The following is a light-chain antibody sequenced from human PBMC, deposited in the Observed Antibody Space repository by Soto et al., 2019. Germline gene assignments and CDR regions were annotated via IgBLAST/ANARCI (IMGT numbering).Light chain of an antibody. CDR3: QHYSSYSWT. CDR2: KAF. V-gene: IGKV1-5*03. CDR1: QNINDW. Sequence: DIQMTQSPSTLAASIGDRVTITFRASQNINDWMAWYQQKPGKAPKLLIYKAFNLESGVPSRFSGSGSGTEFTLTISSLQPDDFASYFCQHYSSYSWTFGQGTKVDI. J-gene: IGKJ1*01.